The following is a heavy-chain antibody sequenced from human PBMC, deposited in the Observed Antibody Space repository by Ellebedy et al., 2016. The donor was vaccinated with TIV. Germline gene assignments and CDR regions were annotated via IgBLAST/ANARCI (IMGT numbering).Heavy chain of an antibody. Sequence: TLSLTCTVSGGSISSYYWSWIRQPPGKALEWLARIDWEDDKYYSTSLKTRLTISKDTSKNQVVLTLTNMDPVDPATYYCARSSMVLRAFDFWGQGTMVTVSS. V-gene: IGHV2-70*11. CDR1: GGSISSYYW. CDR3: ARSSMVLRAFDF. J-gene: IGHJ3*01. CDR2: IDWEDDK. D-gene: IGHD2/OR15-2a*01.